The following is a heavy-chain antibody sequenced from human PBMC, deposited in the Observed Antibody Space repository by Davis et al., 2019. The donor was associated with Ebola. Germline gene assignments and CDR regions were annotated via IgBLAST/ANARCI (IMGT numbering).Heavy chain of an antibody. D-gene: IGHD4-17*01. V-gene: IGHV1-2*02. CDR3: ARDMTTVTTGWFDP. CDR2: INPNSGGT. J-gene: IGHJ5*02. Sequence: ASVKVSCKASGYTFTGYYMHWVRQAPGQGLEWMGWINPNSGGTNYAQKFQGRVTITADKSTSTAYMELSSLRSEDTAVYYCARDMTTVTTGWFDPWGQGTLVTVSS. CDR1: GYTFTGYY.